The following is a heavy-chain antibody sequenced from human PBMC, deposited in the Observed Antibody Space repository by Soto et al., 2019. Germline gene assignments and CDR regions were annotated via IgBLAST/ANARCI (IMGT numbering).Heavy chain of an antibody. Sequence: QVQLVQSGAEVKKPGASVKVSCKAFGYNFTDYLIHWLRQAPGQRLEWMGWINTVNGNAEYSLRFQGRVTISSETSANTAYMEVNSLKFGDTAVYYCARGHWLASCGQGTPVIVSS. V-gene: IGHV1-3*04. CDR2: INTVNGNA. CDR3: ARGHWLAS. J-gene: IGHJ5*01. CDR1: GYNFTDYL.